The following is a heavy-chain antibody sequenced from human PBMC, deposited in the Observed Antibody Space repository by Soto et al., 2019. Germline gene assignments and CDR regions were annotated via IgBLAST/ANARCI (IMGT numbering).Heavy chain of an antibody. D-gene: IGHD3-9*01. V-gene: IGHV3-30-3*01. CDR2: ISYDGSNK. CDR1: GFTFSSYA. Sequence: GGSLRLSCAASGFTFSSYAMHWVRQAPGKGLEWVAVISYDGSNKYYADSVKGRFTISRDNSKNTLYLQMNSLRAEDTAVYYCARVFALRYFDWLSPFDYWGQGTLVTVSS. J-gene: IGHJ4*02. CDR3: ARVFALRYFDWLSPFDY.